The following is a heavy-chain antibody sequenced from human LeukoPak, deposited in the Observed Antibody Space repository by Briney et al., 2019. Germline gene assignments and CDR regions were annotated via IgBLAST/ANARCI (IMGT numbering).Heavy chain of an antibody. CDR1: GDSISKYY. D-gene: IGHD4-11*01. CDR3: ARDTYN. V-gene: IGHV4-4*07. Sequence: SSETLSLTCTVSGDSISKYYWSWIRQPAGKGLEWIGRIYPRGSSYYNPSLKSRVTMSVDMSKNQFSLKLRSVTAADTAVYYCARDTYNWGQGTLVTVSS. CDR2: IYPRGSS. J-gene: IGHJ4*02.